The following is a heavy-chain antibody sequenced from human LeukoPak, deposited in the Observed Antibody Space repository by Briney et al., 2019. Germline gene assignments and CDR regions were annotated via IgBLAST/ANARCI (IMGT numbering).Heavy chain of an antibody. CDR3: ARDDPNPPRRFDP. J-gene: IGHJ5*02. V-gene: IGHV1-2*02. CDR1: GYTFTAYY. CDR2: INPNSGGT. Sequence: ASVKVSCKASGYTFTAYYMHWVRQAPGQGLEWMGWINPNSGGTNYAQKFQGRVTMTRDTSISTAYMELSRLRSDDTAVYYCARDDPNPPRRFDPWGQGTLVTVSS.